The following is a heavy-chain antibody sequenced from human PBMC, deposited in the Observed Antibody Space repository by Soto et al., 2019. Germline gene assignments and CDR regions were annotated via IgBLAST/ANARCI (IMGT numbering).Heavy chain of an antibody. V-gene: IGHV2-5*02. D-gene: IGHD6-19*01. CDR2: IYWDDDK. CDR1: GFSLSSTRVA. Sequence: QITLKESGPTLVKPTQTLTLTCTFSGFSLSSTRVAVGWIRQPPVKALEWLALIYWDDDKRYSPFLKSRLTSAKDSSKNQVVLTMTNMDPVDTAAYYCAHSVVAGLGYYFDYWGQGTLVTVSS. J-gene: IGHJ4*02. CDR3: AHSVVAGLGYYFDY.